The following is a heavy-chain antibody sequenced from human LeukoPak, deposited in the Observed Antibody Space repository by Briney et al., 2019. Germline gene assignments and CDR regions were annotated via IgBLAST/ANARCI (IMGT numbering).Heavy chain of an antibody. J-gene: IGHJ4*02. CDR1: GFTFSSYG. D-gene: IGHD6-13*01. CDR3: AKDKGGPRGSSWLFDY. V-gene: IGHV3-30*18. Sequence: GGSLRLSCAASGFTFSSYGMHWVRQAPGKGLEWVAVISYDGSNKYYADSVKGRFTISRDNPKNTLYLQMNSLRAEDTAVYYCAKDKGGPRGSSWLFDYWGQGTLVTVSS. CDR2: ISYDGSNK.